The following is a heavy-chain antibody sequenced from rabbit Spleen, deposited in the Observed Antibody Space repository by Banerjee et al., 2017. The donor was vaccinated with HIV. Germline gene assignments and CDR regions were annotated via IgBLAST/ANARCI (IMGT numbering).Heavy chain of an antibody. J-gene: IGHJ6*01. Sequence: QSLEESGGDPVKPGASPTLTCTASGVSFSSSSYMCWVRQAPGKGLEWIACIDTGSSGFTYFATWAKGRFTCSKTSSTTVTLQMTRLTAADTATYFCARDTSSSFSSYGMDLWGQGTLVTVS. D-gene: IGHD1-1*01. CDR3: ARDTSSSFSSYGMDL. V-gene: IGHV1S40*01. CDR2: IDTGSSGFT. CDR1: GVSFSSSSY.